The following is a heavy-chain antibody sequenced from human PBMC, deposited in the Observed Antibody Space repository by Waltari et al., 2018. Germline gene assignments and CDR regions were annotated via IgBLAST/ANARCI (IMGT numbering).Heavy chain of an antibody. CDR1: GFAFSNYW. CDR2: IINEETTT. V-gene: IGHV3-74*01. CDR3: ATGAMSAYEI. D-gene: IGHD1-26*01. Sequence: EVQLVESGGGLVQPGGSLRLSCAASGFAFSNYWMHWVRQAPGQGLVWVSRIINEETTTSYADSVKGRFTISRDNAKNTLYLQMNSLRDDDTAVYYCATGAMSAYEIWGQGTMVTVSS. J-gene: IGHJ3*02.